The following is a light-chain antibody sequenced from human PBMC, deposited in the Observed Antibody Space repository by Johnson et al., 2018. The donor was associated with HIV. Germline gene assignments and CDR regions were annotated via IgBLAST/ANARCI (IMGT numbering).Light chain of an antibody. J-gene: IGLJ1*01. V-gene: IGLV1-51*02. CDR1: SSNIGKNY. Sequence: QCVLTQSPSVSAAPGQMVSISCSGSSSNIGKNYVSWYQQFPGTAPKLLIHENKKRPSGIPDRFSGSKSGTSATLRITGLQTGDEADYYCGTWDTSRRAVFGTGTKVTVL. CDR2: ENK. CDR3: GTWDTSRRAV.